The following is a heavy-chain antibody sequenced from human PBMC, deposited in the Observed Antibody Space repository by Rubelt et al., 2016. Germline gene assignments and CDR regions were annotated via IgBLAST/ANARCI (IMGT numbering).Heavy chain of an antibody. J-gene: IGHJ4*02. CDR1: GYTLTELS. Sequence: QVQLVQSGAEVKKPGASVKVSCKVSGYTLTELSMHWVRQAPGKGLEWMGGFDPEDGETIYAKKFQGRGTMTEDTSTDTAYMELSSLRSEDTAVYYCATGIVVVPAHVPARDYWGQGTLVTVSS. D-gene: IGHD2-2*01. CDR2: FDPEDGET. CDR3: ATGIVVVPAHVPARDY. V-gene: IGHV1-24*01.